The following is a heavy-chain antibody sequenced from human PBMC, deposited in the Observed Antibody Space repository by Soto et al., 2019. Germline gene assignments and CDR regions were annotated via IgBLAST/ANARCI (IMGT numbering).Heavy chain of an antibody. J-gene: IGHJ6*02. CDR1: GGTFSSYA. CDR3: ARDRDCGGDCYTRRYYGMDV. V-gene: IGHV1-69*12. CDR2: IIPIFGTA. Sequence: QVQLVQSGAEVKKPGSSVKVSCKASGGTFSSYAISWVRQAPGQGLEWMGGIIPIFGTANYEQKFQGRVTITADESTSTAYMELSSLRSEDTAVYYCARDRDCGGDCYTRRYYGMDVWGQGTTVTVSS. D-gene: IGHD2-21*02.